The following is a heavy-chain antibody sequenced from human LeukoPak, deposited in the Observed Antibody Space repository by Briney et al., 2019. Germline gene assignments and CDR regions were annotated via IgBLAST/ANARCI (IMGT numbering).Heavy chain of an antibody. CDR1: GFTFSNYW. D-gene: IGHD1-26*01. CDR2: IKQDGSEK. J-gene: IGHJ4*02. V-gene: IGHV3-7*01. CDR3: ARDGGSYYD. Sequence: GGSLRLSCAASGFTFSNYWMSWVRQAPGKGLEWVANIKQDGSEKYYVDPVKGRFTISRDNAKNSLYLQVNSLRAEDTAVYYCARDGGSYYDWGQGTLVTVSS.